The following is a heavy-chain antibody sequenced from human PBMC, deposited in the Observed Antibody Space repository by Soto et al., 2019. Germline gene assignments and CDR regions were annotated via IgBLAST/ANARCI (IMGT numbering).Heavy chain of an antibody. CDR2: INPNSGGT. CDR3: ARAYSSTGRDYYYGMDV. J-gene: IGHJ6*02. CDR1: GYTFTGYY. D-gene: IGHD6-13*01. V-gene: IGHV1-2*04. Sequence: ASVKVSCKASGYTFTGYYMHWVRQAPGQGLEWMGWINPNSGGTNYAQKFQGWVTMTRDTSISTAYMELSRLRSDDTAVYYCARAYSSTGRDYYYGMDVWGQGTTVTVSS.